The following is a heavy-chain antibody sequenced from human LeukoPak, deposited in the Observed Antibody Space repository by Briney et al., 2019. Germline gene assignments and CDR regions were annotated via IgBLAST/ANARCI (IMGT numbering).Heavy chain of an antibody. D-gene: IGHD6-13*01. CDR1: GFTFSSYS. J-gene: IGHJ6*02. CDR2: IWYDGSNK. V-gene: IGHV3-33*08. Sequence: GGSLRLSCAASGFTFSSYSMNWVRQAPGKGLEWVAVIWYDGSNKYYADSVKGRFTISRDNSKNTLYLQMNSLRAEDTAVYYCARDKAAAGKMVSYYYYGMDVWGQGTTVTVSS. CDR3: ARDKAAAGKMVSYYYYGMDV.